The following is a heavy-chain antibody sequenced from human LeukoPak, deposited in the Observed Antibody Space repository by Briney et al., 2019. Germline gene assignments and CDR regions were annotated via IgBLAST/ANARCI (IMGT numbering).Heavy chain of an antibody. CDR1: DGSFSGYY. CDR2: INHSGST. J-gene: IGHJ5*02. V-gene: IGHV4-34*01. Sequence: SETLSLTCAVYDGSFSGYYWSWIRQPPGKGLEWIGEINHSGSTNYNPSLKSRVTISVDTSKNQFSLKLSSVTAADTAVYYCARGRIMITFGGVIVHWFDPWGQGTLVTVSS. D-gene: IGHD3-16*02. CDR3: ARGRIMITFGGVIVHWFDP.